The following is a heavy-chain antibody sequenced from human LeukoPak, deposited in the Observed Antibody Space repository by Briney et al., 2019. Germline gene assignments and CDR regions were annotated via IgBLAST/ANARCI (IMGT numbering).Heavy chain of an antibody. CDR3: ARGGVVPAARFDY. Sequence: SETLSLTCTVSGYSISGGYYWGWSRRPPGKGGEGIGNIYHSGRTYYNPSLKSRVTISVDTTKNQFSLKLSSVTAADTAVYYCARGGVVPAARFDYWGQGTLVIVSS. J-gene: IGHJ4*02. CDR1: GYSISGGYY. V-gene: IGHV4-38-2*02. CDR2: IYHSGRT. D-gene: IGHD2-2*01.